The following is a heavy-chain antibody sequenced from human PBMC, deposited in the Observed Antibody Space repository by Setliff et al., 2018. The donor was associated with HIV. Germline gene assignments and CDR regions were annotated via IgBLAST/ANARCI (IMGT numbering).Heavy chain of an antibody. J-gene: IGHJ6*03. D-gene: IGHD3-16*01. CDR2: IYTSGST. V-gene: IGHV4-4*07. Sequence: SETLSLTCTVSGGSISSYYWSWIRQPAGKGLEWIGHIYTSGSTNYNPSLKSRVTMSVDTSKNQSSLKLSSVTAADTAVYYCARDVPWGDYYYYMDVWGKGTTVT. CDR3: ARDVPWGDYYYYMDV. CDR1: GGSISSYY.